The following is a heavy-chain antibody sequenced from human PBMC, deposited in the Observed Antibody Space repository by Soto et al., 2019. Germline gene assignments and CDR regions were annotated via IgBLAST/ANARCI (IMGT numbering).Heavy chain of an antibody. CDR3: ARNRWGFDY. D-gene: IGHD7-27*01. J-gene: IGHJ4*01. CDR2: IYYSGST. V-gene: IGHV4-61*01. CDR1: GGSVSSGSYY. Sequence: SETLSLTCTVSGGSVSSGSYYWSWIRQPPGKGLEWIGYIYYSGSTNYNPSLKSRVTISVDTSKNQFSLKLSSVTAADTAVYYCARNRWGFDYWGQGTLVTVSS.